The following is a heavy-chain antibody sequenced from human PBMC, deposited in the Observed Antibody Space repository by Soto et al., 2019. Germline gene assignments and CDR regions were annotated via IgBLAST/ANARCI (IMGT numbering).Heavy chain of an antibody. D-gene: IGHD3-3*01. CDR1: GDSINSDY. Sequence: SETLCLTCTVSGDSINSDYWSWVRQPPGKGLEWIGYTYNSGSTNYNPSLKSRVTMSVDPSKNQFSLKLSSATVADTAVYYCARYLRSGLYYMDVWGKGTTVTVSS. CDR3: ARYLRSGLYYMDV. J-gene: IGHJ6*03. V-gene: IGHV4-59*08. CDR2: TYNSGST.